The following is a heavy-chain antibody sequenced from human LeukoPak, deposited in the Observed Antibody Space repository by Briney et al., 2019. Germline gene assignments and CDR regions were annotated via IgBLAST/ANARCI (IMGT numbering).Heavy chain of an antibody. J-gene: IGHJ4*02. CDR3: ARDYNSGYDSIDY. CDR1: GFTFSRYC. V-gene: IGHV3-21*01. D-gene: IGHD5-12*01. CDR2: ISSSSSYI. Sequence: GGSLRLSCAVSGFTFSRYCMNWVRQAPGKGLEWVSSISSSSSYIYYADSVNGRFTITRDNAKNSLYLQMNSLRAEDTAVYCCARDYNSGYDSIDYWGQGTLVTVSS.